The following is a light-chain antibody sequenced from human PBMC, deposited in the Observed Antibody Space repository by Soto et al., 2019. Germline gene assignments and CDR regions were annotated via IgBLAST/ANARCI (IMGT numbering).Light chain of an antibody. CDR2: KAS. CDR3: QQYNSYSLT. J-gene: IGKJ4*01. V-gene: IGKV1-5*03. CDR1: QTISSW. Sequence: IRMTQSPSTLSGSVGDRVTITCRASQTISSWLAWYQQKPGKAPKLLIYKASTLESGVPARFSGSGSGTEITLTISSLQPDDFATYYCQQYNSYSLTFGGGTKVDIK.